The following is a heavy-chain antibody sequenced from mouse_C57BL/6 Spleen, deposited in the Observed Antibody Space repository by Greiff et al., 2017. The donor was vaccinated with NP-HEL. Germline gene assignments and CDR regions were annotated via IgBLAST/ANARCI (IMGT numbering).Heavy chain of an antibody. CDR2: ISSGSSTI. D-gene: IGHD2-3*01. CDR1: GFTFSDYG. CDR3: ARGRLLRGDY. J-gene: IGHJ4*01. Sequence: EVMLVESGGGLVKPGGSLKLSCAASGFTFSDYGMHWVRQAPEKGLEWVAYISSGSSTIYYADTVKGRFTISRDNAKNTLFLQMTSLRSEDTAMYYCARGRLLRGDYWGQGTSVTVSS. V-gene: IGHV5-17*01.